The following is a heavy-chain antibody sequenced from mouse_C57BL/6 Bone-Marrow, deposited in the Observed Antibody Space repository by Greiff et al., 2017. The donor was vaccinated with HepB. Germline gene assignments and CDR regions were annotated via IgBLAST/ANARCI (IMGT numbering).Heavy chain of an antibody. D-gene: IGHD4-1*01. CDR3: AKKLGGGYYAMDY. Sequence: QVQLQQSGPGLVQPSQSLSITCTVSGFSLTSYGVHWVRQSPGKGLEWLGVIWRGGSTDYNAAFMSRLSITKDNSKSQVFFKMNSLQADDTAIYYCAKKLGGGYYAMDYWGQGTSVTVSS. V-gene: IGHV2-5*01. J-gene: IGHJ4*01. CDR1: GFSLTSYG. CDR2: IWRGGST.